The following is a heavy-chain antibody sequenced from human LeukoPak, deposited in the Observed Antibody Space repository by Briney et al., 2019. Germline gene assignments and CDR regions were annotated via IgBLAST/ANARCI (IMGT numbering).Heavy chain of an antibody. Sequence: SETLSLTCTVFGGSISSSSYYWGWIRQPPGKGLEWIGSIYYSGSTYYNPSLKSRVTISVDTSKNQFSLKLSSVTAADTAVYYCASVFPGDGGNPNFDYWGQGTLVTVSS. J-gene: IGHJ4*02. V-gene: IGHV4-39*01. CDR3: ASVFPGDGGNPNFDY. CDR1: GGSISSSSYY. CDR2: IYYSGST. D-gene: IGHD4-23*01.